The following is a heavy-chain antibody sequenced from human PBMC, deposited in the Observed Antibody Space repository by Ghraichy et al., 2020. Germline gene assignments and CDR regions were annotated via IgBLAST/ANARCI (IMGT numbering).Heavy chain of an antibody. D-gene: IGHD2-15*01. V-gene: IGHV4-4*09. J-gene: IGHJ3*02. CDR1: GGSISSYY. CDR2: IYTSGST. CDR3: ARRPPGGTFDI. Sequence: SETLSLTCTVSGGSISSYYWTWIRQPPGKGLEWIGYIYTSGSTNYNPSLKSRVTISLDTSKNQFSLRLNSVTAADTAVYYCARRPPGGTFDIWGQGTMVAVSS.